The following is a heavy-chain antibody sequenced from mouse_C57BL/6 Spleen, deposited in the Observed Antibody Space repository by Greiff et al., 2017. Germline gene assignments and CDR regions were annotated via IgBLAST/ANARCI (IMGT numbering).Heavy chain of an antibody. CDR3: AREDYYGSSYGYFDY. V-gene: IGHV1-72*01. J-gene: IGHJ2*01. CDR1: GYTFTSYW. Sequence: VKLQQPGAELVKPGASVKLSCKASGYTFTSYWLHWVKQRPGRGLEWIGRIDPNSGGTKYNEKFKSKATLTVDKPSSTAYMQRSRLTSEDSAVYYCAREDYYGSSYGYFDYWGQGTTLTVSS. D-gene: IGHD1-1*01. CDR2: IDPNSGGT.